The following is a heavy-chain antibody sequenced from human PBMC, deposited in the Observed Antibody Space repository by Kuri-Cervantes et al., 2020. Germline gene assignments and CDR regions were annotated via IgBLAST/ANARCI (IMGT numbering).Heavy chain of an antibody. Sequence: SETLSLTCTVSGGSISSSTHYWGWIRQPPGKGLEWIGSIYYSGSTYYNPSLKSRVTISVDTSKNQFSLKLSSVTAADTAVYYCARVPNKLEGFDGGPDNWFDPWGQGTLVTVSS. CDR2: IYYSGST. J-gene: IGHJ5*02. CDR1: GGSISSSTHY. V-gene: IGHV4-39*07. D-gene: IGHD3-16*01. CDR3: ARVPNKLEGFDGGPDNWFDP.